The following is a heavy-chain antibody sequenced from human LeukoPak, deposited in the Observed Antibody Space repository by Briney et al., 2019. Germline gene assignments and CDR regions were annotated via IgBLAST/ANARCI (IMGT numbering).Heavy chain of an antibody. CDR2: TFYSGTT. V-gene: IGHV4-61*01. D-gene: IGHD3-9*01. CDR3: ARRGNDFLTGHDS. CDR1: GASVSSHNYY. Sequence: PSETLSLTCTVSGASVSSHNYYWSWIRQPPGKGLEWIGYTFYSGTTHYNPALESRATISVDTSKNQFSLKLTSATTADTAVYYCARRGNDFLTGHDSWGQGTLVTVSS. J-gene: IGHJ4*02.